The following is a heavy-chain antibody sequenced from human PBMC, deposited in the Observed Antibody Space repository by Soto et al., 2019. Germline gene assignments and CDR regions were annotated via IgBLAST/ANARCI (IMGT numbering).Heavy chain of an antibody. J-gene: IGHJ3*01. V-gene: IGHV3-48*01. CDR2: ISSSSSTI. Sequence: EVQLVESGGGLGQPGGSLRLSCAASGFTFSSYSMNWVRQAPGKGLEWVSYISSSSSTIYYADSVKGRFTISRDNAKNSLYLQMNSLRAEDTAVYYCAKKYDAFDVCGQGTMVTVSS. CDR1: GFTFSSYS. CDR3: AKKYDAFDV.